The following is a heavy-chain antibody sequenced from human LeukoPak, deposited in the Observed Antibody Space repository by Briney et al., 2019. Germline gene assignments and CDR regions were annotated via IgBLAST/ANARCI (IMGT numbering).Heavy chain of an antibody. V-gene: IGHV1-18*01. Sequence: ASVKVSCKASGYTFTSYGISWVRQAPGQGLEWMGWISAYNGNTNYAQKLQGRVTMTTDTSTSTAYMALRSLRSDDTAVYYCARASGVIRPDWFDPWGQGTLVTVSS. CDR3: ARASGVIRPDWFDP. D-gene: IGHD3-16*02. J-gene: IGHJ5*02. CDR1: GYTFTSYG. CDR2: ISAYNGNT.